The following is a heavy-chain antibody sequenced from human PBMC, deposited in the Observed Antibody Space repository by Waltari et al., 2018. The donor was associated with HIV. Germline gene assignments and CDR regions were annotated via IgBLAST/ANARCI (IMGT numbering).Heavy chain of an antibody. Sequence: EVQLVESGGGLIQPGGSLRLSCAASGFTVSSNYMSWVRQAPGKGLEWVSVIYSGGSTYYADSVKGRFTISRDNSKNTLYLQMNSLRAEDTAVYYCARDWAGSWRFGYGMDVWGQGTTVTVSS. J-gene: IGHJ6*02. CDR1: GFTVSSNY. D-gene: IGHD3-3*01. CDR2: IYSGGST. CDR3: ARDWAGSWRFGYGMDV. V-gene: IGHV3-53*01.